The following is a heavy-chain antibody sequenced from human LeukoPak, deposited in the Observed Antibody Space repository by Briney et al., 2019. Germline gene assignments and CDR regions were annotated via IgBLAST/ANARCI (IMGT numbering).Heavy chain of an antibody. V-gene: IGHV4-34*01. J-gene: IGHJ5*02. D-gene: IGHD6-13*01. CDR2: INHSGST. CDR1: GGSFSAYY. CDR3: ARGELIAAAGTRNNWFDP. Sequence: SETLSLTCAVYGGSFSAYYWSWIRQPPGKGLEWIGEINHSGSTNYNPSLKSRVTISVDTSKNQFSLKLSSVTAADTAVYHCARGELIAAAGTRNNWFDPWGQGTLVTVSS.